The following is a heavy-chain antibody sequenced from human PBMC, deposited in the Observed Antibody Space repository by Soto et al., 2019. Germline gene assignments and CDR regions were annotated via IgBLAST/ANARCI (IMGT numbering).Heavy chain of an antibody. CDR2: ISYDGSNK. D-gene: IGHD2-15*01. J-gene: IGHJ6*02. V-gene: IGHV3-30-3*01. CDR3: ARDYASGCSGGSCYADYYYYYGMDV. Sequence: GGSLRLSCAASGLTFSSYAMHWVRQAPGKGLEWVAVISYDGSNKYYADSVKGRFTISRDNSKNTLYLQMNSLRAEDTAVYYCARDYASGCSGGSCYADYYYYYGMDVWGQGTTVTVSS. CDR1: GLTFSSYA.